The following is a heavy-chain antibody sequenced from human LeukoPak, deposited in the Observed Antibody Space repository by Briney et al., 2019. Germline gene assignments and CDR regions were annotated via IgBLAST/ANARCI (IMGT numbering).Heavy chain of an antibody. CDR3: ARDRDFTPRIKRGARYFDL. CDR2: IYYSGST. V-gene: IGHV4-61*01. CDR1: GGSISSGSYY. D-gene: IGHD2/OR15-2a*01. J-gene: IGHJ2*01. Sequence: SETLSLTCTVSGGSISSGSYYWSWIRQPPGKGLEWIGYIYYSGSTNYNPSLKSRVTISVDTSKNQFSLKLSSVTAADTAVYYCARDRDFTPRIKRGARYFDLWGRGTLVTVSS.